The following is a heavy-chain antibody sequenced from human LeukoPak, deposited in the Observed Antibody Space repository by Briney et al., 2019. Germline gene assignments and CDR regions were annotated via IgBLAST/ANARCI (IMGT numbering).Heavy chain of an antibody. D-gene: IGHD3-16*01. Sequence: SETLSLTCTVSGGSISSSSYYWSWIRQPAGKGLEWIGRIYTSGSTNYNPSLKSRVTISVDTSKNQFSLKLSSVTAADTAVYYCARGGGDAFDIWGQGTMVTVSS. CDR1: GGSISSSSYY. V-gene: IGHV4-61*02. CDR3: ARGGGDAFDI. CDR2: IYTSGST. J-gene: IGHJ3*02.